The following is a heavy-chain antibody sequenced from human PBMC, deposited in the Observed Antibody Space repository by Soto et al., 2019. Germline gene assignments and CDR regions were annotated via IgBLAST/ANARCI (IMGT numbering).Heavy chain of an antibody. CDR2: VYPGDSDT. CDR1: GDSLVDSW. CDR3: ARQRGYAKNWFDP. V-gene: IGHV5-51*01. D-gene: IGHD5-12*01. Sequence: GESLKLSGKASGDSLVDSWIAWVLQTPGKGLEWMGSVYPGDSDTRYSPSFQGHVTVSADKSINTAYLQWNSLKASDTAMYYCARQRGYAKNWFDPWGQGIPVTVSS. J-gene: IGHJ5*02.